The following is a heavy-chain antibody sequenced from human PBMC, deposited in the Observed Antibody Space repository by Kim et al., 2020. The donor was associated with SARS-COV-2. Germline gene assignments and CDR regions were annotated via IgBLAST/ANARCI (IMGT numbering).Heavy chain of an antibody. CDR1: GFSLSDHY. J-gene: IGHJ3*02. CDR3: ARDVCRGGSYDGLDI. CDR2: ISTTRGDI. D-gene: IGHD2-15*01. Sequence: GGSLRLSCAAYGFSLSDHYMTWVRQAPGKGLEWLSYISTTRGDINYADSVKGRFTISRDTAQNLLYLQMNSLRVDDTALYYCARDVCRGGSYDGLDIWGQGTMITVSS. V-gene: IGHV3-11*05.